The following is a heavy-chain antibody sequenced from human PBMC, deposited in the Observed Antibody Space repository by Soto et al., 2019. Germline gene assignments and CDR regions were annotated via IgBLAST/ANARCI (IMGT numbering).Heavy chain of an antibody. J-gene: IGHJ4*02. CDR1: GYSFNSYY. CDR2: INPSGDST. CDR3: ARDWEFGL. Sequence: XAVKVSCPSSGYSFNSYYIHWVRQAPGQGLEWMGVINPSGDSTTYAQKVQGRVTMPKDTSTSTLYMELRSLRSEDTDVYYCARDWEFGLWGQGTLVTVSS. D-gene: IGHD3-10*01. V-gene: IGHV1-46*02.